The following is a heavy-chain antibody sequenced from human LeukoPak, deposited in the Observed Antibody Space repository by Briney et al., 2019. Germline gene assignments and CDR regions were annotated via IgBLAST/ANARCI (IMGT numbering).Heavy chain of an antibody. CDR2: IYTSGST. J-gene: IGHJ6*03. Sequence: SETLSLTCSVSGGSISSGSYYWGWIRQPAGKGLEWIGRIYTSGSTNYNPSLKSRVTISVDTSKNQFSLKLSSVTAADTAVYYCARDGSWYGNYYYYYMDVWGKGTTVTVSS. D-gene: IGHD6-13*01. CDR3: ARDGSWYGNYYYYYMDV. CDR1: GGSISSGSYY. V-gene: IGHV4-61*02.